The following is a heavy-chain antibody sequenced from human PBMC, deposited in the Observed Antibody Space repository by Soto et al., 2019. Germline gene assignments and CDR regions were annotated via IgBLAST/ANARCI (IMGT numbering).Heavy chain of an antibody. D-gene: IGHD3-16*01. J-gene: IGHJ6*03. CDR1: GFSLNKKKMC. CDR2: IDWDDDK. CDR3: ARRSWGKYYYYCMGV. Sequence: LRQACTFPGFSLNKKKMCVSWIRQPPGKALEWLARIDWDDDKYYSTSLKTRLTISKDTSKNQVFLTMTNMDPVDTATFYFARRSWGKYYYYCMGVSAKATTVTVSS. V-gene: IGHV2-70*11.